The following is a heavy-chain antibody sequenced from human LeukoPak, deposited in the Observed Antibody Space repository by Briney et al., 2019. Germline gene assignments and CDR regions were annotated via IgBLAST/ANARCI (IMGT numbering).Heavy chain of an antibody. CDR1: GFTFSSYG. CDR2: IRYDGSNK. D-gene: IGHD1-26*01. Sequence: PGGSLRLSCAASGFTFSSYGMHWVRQAPGKGLEWVAFIRYDGSNKYYADSVKGRFTISRDNSKNTLYLQMNSLRAEDTAVYYCAKDRYSGSYSAFDYWGQGTLVTVSS. V-gene: IGHV3-30*02. J-gene: IGHJ4*02. CDR3: AKDRYSGSYSAFDY.